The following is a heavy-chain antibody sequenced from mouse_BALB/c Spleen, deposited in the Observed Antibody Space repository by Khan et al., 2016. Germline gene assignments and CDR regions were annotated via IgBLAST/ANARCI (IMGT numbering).Heavy chain of an antibody. V-gene: IGHV3-2*02. CDR2: ISYSGST. D-gene: IGHD1-1*01. Sequence: QLEESGPGLVKPSQSLSLTCTVTGYSITSDYAWNWIRQFPGNNLERMGYISYSGSTSYNPSLKSRISITRDTSKNPFYLKLNYVTTEHTPTYYCARDDYGSSYFDDWGQGTTLTVSS. J-gene: IGHJ2*01. CDR3: ARDDYGSSYFDD. CDR1: GYSITSDYA.